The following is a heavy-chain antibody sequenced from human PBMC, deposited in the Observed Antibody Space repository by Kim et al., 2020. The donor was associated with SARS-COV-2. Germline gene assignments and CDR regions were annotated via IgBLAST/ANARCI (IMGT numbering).Heavy chain of an antibody. CDR2: IYHSGST. D-gene: IGHD3-22*01. J-gene: IGHJ3*02. CDR1: GGSISSSNW. Sequence: SETLSLTCAVSGGSISSSNWWSWVRQPPGKGLEWIGEIYHSGSTNYNPSLKSRVTISVDKSKNQFSLKLSSVTAADTAVYYCARDRGRITMRVVVNDAFDIWGQGTMVTVSS. CDR3: ARDRGRITMRVVVNDAFDI. V-gene: IGHV4-4*02.